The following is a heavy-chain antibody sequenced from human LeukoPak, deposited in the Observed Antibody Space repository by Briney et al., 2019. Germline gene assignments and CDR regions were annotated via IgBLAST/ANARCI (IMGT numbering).Heavy chain of an antibody. Sequence: SVKVSCKASGGTFISYAISWVRQAPGQGLEWMGGIIPIFGTANYAQKFQGRVTITTDESTSTAYMELSSLRSEDTAVYYCASTGYCSSTSCYADYHYYYMDVWGKGTTVTVSS. CDR1: GGTFISYA. D-gene: IGHD2-2*01. V-gene: IGHV1-69*05. J-gene: IGHJ6*03. CDR2: IIPIFGTA. CDR3: ASTGYCSSTSCYADYHYYYMDV.